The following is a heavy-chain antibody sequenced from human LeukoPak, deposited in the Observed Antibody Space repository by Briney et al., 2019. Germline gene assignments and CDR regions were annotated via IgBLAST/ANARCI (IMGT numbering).Heavy chain of an antibody. J-gene: IGHJ4*02. CDR3: ARGASKVVPAAL. Sequence: SETLSLTXTVSGGSISSGDCYWSWIRQPPGNGLEWIGYIYYCGSTYYNPSLKSRVTISVDTSKNQFSLKLSSVTAADTAVYYCARGASKVVPAALWGQGTLVTVSS. CDR1: GGSISSGDCY. V-gene: IGHV4-30-4*08. CDR2: IYYCGST. D-gene: IGHD2-2*01.